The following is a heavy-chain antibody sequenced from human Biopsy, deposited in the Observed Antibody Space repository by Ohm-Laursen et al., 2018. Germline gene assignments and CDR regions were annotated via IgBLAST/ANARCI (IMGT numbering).Heavy chain of an antibody. Sequence: TLSLICTVSGGPIGSFFWSWIRQPPGKGLEWIGYIYYSGSPNYNPSLRSRVTISVDRSKNQFSLELSPVTAADTAVYYCARVGAGAPSIDYFDYWGQGALVTVSS. CDR1: GGPIGSFF. J-gene: IGHJ4*02. V-gene: IGHV4-59*01. D-gene: IGHD1-26*01. CDR2: IYYSGSP. CDR3: ARVGAGAPSIDYFDY.